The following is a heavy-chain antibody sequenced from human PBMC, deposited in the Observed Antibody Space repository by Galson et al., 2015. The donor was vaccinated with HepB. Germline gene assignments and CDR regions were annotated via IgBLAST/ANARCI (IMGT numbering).Heavy chain of an antibody. J-gene: IGHJ1*01. Sequence: SLRLSCAASGFTFSSSAMSWVRQAPGKGLEWVSAISGSGGSTYYADSVKGRFTISRDNSKNTLYLQMNSLRAEDTSVYYCAKALSRGESSPEYFQPWGQVTLVTVSS. CDR1: GFTFSSSA. V-gene: IGHV3-23*01. CDR3: AKALSRGESSPEYFQP. CDR2: ISGSGGST. D-gene: IGHD3-16*01.